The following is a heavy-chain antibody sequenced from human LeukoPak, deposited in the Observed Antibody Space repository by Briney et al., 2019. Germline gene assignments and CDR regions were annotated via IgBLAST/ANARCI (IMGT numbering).Heavy chain of an antibody. J-gene: IGHJ4*02. V-gene: IGHV3-33*06. CDR3: AKEAVDYYDSSGYYPFDY. CDR1: GFTFSSYG. CDR2: IWYDGSNK. Sequence: PGGSLRLSCAASGFTFSSYGMHWVRQAPGKGLEWVAVIWYDGSNKYYADSVKGRFTISRDNSKNTLYLQMNSLRAEDTAVYYCAKEAVDYYDSSGYYPFDYWGQGTLSPSPQ. D-gene: IGHD3-22*01.